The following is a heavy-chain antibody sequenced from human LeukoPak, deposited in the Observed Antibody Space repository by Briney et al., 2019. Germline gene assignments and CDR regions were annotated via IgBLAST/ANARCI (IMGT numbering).Heavy chain of an antibody. V-gene: IGHV3-23*01. D-gene: IGHD3-10*01. CDR3: AKDSLGSGGYYSDL. J-gene: IGHJ4*02. CDR2: INGSGDST. Sequence: PGGSLRLSCAASGFTFSSYAMSWVRQAPGKGLEWVSTINGSGDSTYYADSVKGRFTISRDNSKNTLYLQMNSLRAEDTAVYYCAKDSLGSGGYYSDLWGQGTLVTVSS. CDR1: GFTFSSYA.